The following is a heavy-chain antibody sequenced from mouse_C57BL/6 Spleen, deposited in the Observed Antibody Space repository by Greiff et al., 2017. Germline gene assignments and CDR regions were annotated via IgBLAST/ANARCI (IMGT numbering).Heavy chain of an antibody. Sequence: QQSGAELVRPGASVTLSCKASGYTFTDYEMHWVKQTPVHGLEWIGAIDPETGGTAYNQKFKGKAILTADKSSSTAYMELRSLTSEDSAVYYCTREDYGSFFDYWGQGTTLTVSS. J-gene: IGHJ2*01. CDR3: TREDYGSFFDY. CDR1: GYTFTDYE. D-gene: IGHD1-1*01. V-gene: IGHV1-15*01. CDR2: IDPETGGT.